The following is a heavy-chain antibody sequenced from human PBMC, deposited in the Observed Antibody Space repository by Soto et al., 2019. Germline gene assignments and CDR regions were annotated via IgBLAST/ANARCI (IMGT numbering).Heavy chain of an antibody. Sequence: VQLLESGGALVQPGGSLRLSCAASGFTFSDYAMTWVRQAPGKGLEWVSHTSGNGGSTYYADSVKGRFTISRDNSRDTMHLQMNSLRAEDTSLYYCTRTLFIAARGVEPFDYWGQGALVTVSS. CDR2: TSGNGGST. V-gene: IGHV3-23*01. J-gene: IGHJ4*02. D-gene: IGHD6-6*01. CDR1: GFTFSDYA. CDR3: TRTLFIAARGVEPFDY.